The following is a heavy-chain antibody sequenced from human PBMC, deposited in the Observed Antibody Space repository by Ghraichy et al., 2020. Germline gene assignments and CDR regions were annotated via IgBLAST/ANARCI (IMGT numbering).Heavy chain of an antibody. J-gene: IGHJ4*02. CDR3: AKEPPDPEITMIVGTVDY. V-gene: IGHV3-23*01. CDR1: GFTFSSYA. Sequence: GGSLRLSCAASGFTFSSYAMSWVRQAPGKGLEWVSAISGSGGSTYYADSVKGRFTISRDNSKNTLYLQMNSLRAEDTAVYYCAKEPPDPEITMIVGTVDYWGQGTLVTVS. CDR2: ISGSGGST. D-gene: IGHD3-22*01.